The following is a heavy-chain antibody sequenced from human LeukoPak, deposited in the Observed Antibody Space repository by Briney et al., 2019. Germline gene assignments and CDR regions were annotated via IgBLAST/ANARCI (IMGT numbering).Heavy chain of an antibody. V-gene: IGHV3-30*02. CDR3: ARDFRYYYGSGSYYYYYYYGMDV. CDR2: IRYDGSNK. CDR1: GFTFSSYG. Sequence: GGSLRLSCAASGFTFSSYGMHWVRQAPGKGLEWVAFIRYDGSNKYYADSVKGRFTISRDNSKNTLYLQMNSLRAEDTAVYYCARDFRYYYGSGSYYYYYYYGMDVWGQGTTVTVSS. J-gene: IGHJ6*02. D-gene: IGHD3-10*01.